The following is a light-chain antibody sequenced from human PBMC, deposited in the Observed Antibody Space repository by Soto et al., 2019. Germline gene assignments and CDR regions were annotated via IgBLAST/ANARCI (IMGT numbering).Light chain of an antibody. Sequence: EIVMTQSPATLSVSPGERATLSCRASQSVSSNLAWYQQKPGQAPRLLIYGASTRATGIPARLSGSGSGTEFTLTISSLQSEDFAVYYCQQYNNWPMYTFGQGTKVDIK. CDR3: QQYNNWPMYT. CDR2: GAS. CDR1: QSVSSN. J-gene: IGKJ2*01. V-gene: IGKV3-15*01.